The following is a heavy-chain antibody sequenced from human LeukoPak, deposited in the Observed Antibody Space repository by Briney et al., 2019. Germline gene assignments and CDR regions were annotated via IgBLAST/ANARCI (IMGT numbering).Heavy chain of an antibody. CDR2: IYYSGST. CDR1: GGSISSSSYY. J-gene: IGHJ6*03. CDR3: ARVVGSYYYYYMDV. Sequence: AETLSLTCTVSGGSISSSSYYWGWIRQPPGKGLEWIGRIYYSGSTYYNPSLKSRVPISEDTSKNQFSLKLSSVPAADTAVFYCARVVGSYYYYYMDVWGKGTTVPVSS. V-gene: IGHV4-39*07.